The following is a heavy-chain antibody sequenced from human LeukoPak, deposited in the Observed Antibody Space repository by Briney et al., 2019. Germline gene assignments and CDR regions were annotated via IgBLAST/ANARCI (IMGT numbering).Heavy chain of an antibody. V-gene: IGHV3-7*01. CDR2: IKQDGSEK. CDR3: ARDASGYALYFDY. CDR1: GFTFSSYW. Sequence: PGGSLRLSCAASGFTFSSYWMSWVRQAPGKGLEWVANIKQDGSEKYYVDSVKGRFTISRDNAKNSLYLQMNSLRAEDTAVYYCARDASGYALYFDYCGQGTLVTVSS. J-gene: IGHJ4*02. D-gene: IGHD5-12*01.